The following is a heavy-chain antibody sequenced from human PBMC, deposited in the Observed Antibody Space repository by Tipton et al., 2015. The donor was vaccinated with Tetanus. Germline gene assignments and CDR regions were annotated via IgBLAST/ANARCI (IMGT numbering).Heavy chain of an antibody. V-gene: IGHV4-4*02. Sequence: SLRLSCAVSGGSISSSNWWRWVRQPPGKGLEWIGEIYHSGTTNYNPSLKSRVTMSVDKSKNQFSLKLSSVTAADTAVYYCARDRISNYRDAFEIWGQGTMVTVSS. D-gene: IGHD3-3*02. CDR3: ARDRISNYRDAFEI. J-gene: IGHJ3*02. CDR2: IYHSGTT. CDR1: GGSISSSNW.